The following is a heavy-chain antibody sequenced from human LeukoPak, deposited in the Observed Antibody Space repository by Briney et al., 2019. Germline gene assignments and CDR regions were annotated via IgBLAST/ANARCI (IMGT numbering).Heavy chain of an antibody. CDR3: ASPRGGDTAYRFDV. D-gene: IGHD5-18*01. V-gene: IGHV1-69*13. CDR2: IIPIFGTA. CDR1: GGTFSSYA. Sequence: SVKVSCKASGGTFSSYAISWVRQAPGQGLEWMGGIIPIFGTANYAQKFQGRVTITADESTSTAYMELSSLRSEDTAVYYCASPRGGDTAYRFDVWGQGTTVTVSS. J-gene: IGHJ6*02.